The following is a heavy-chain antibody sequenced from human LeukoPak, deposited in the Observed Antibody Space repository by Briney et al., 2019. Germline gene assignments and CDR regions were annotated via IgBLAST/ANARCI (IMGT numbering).Heavy chain of an antibody. CDR1: GGSIISYY. CDR2: IYYSGST. V-gene: IGHV4-39*01. CDR3: ARKGGFPDFDN. D-gene: IGHD2-15*01. J-gene: IGHJ4*02. Sequence: PSETLSLTCTVSGGSIISYYWSWIRQPPGKGLEWIGSIYYSGSTYYNPSLKSRVTISVDTSKNQFSLKLSSVTAADTAVYYCARKGGFPDFDNWGQGTRVTVPS.